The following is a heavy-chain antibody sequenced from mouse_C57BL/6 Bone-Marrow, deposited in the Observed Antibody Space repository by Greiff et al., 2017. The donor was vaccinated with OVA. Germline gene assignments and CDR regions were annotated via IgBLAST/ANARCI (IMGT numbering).Heavy chain of an antibody. CDR1: GYSITSGYY. CDR3: ARDIYYGSSPAWFAY. D-gene: IGHD1-1*01. CDR2: ISYDGSN. V-gene: IGHV3-6*01. J-gene: IGHJ3*01. Sequence: EVKLVESGPGLVKPSQSLSLTCSVTGYSITSGYYWNWIRQFPGNKLEWMGYISYDGSNNYNPSLKNRISITRDTSKNQFFLKLNSVTTEDTATYYCARDIYYGSSPAWFAYWGQGTLVTVSA.